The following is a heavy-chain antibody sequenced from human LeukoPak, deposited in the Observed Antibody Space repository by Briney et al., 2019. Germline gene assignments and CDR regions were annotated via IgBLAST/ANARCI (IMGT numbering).Heavy chain of an antibody. D-gene: IGHD3-22*01. V-gene: IGHV3-7*01. J-gene: IGHJ4*02. CDR2: IKQDGSEK. CDR1: GFTFSIYW. Sequence: GGSLRLSCAASGFTFSIYWMSWVRQAPGKGLEWVANIKQDGSEKYYVDSVKGRFTISRDNAKNSLYLQMNSLRAEDTAVYYCARVGIAYYYDSSGYYTDFWGQGTLVTVSS. CDR3: ARVGIAYYYDSSGYYTDF.